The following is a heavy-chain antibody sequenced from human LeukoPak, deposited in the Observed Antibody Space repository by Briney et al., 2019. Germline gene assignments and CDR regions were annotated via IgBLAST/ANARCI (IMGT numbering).Heavy chain of an antibody. CDR3: ARGPRVYCTGGSCYELDY. Sequence: PSETLSLTCAVYGGSFSGYYWSWIRQPPGKGLEWIGYIYYSGSTNYNPSLKSRVTISIDTSKNQFSLKLSSVTAADTAVYYCARGPRVYCTGGSCYELDYWGQGTLVTVSS. D-gene: IGHD2-15*01. V-gene: IGHV4-59*01. J-gene: IGHJ4*02. CDR1: GGSFSGYY. CDR2: IYYSGST.